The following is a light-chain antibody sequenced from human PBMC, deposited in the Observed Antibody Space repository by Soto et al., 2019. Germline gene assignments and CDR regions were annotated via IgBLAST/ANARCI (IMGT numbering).Light chain of an antibody. Sequence: DIQMTQSPSTLSASVGDRVTITCRASQSINSWLAWYQQKPGKAPKVLIYDASSLQSGVPSRFSGSGSGTEFTLTIGSLQPEDAATYYCQRYNAFSQTFGQGTNVEI. V-gene: IGKV1-5*01. CDR3: QRYNAFSQT. J-gene: IGKJ1*01. CDR1: QSINSW. CDR2: DAS.